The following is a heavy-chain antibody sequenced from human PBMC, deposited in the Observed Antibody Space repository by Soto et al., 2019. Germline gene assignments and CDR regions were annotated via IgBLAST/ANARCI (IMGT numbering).Heavy chain of an antibody. D-gene: IGHD6-19*01. CDR3: AKDGSEQWLEHLDY. CDR2: ISGSGAVT. Sequence: GGSLRLSCAASVFTFSRYMTWVRQSPGKGLEWVSAISGSGAVTYYADSVKGRFTMSRDNSKNTLYLQMSSLRAEDTAVYYCAKDGSEQWLEHLDYWGQGTLVTVSS. J-gene: IGHJ4*02. CDR1: VFTFSRY. V-gene: IGHV3-23*01.